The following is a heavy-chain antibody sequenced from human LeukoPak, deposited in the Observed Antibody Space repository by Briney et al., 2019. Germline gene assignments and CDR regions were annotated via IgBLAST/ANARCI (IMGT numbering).Heavy chain of an antibody. V-gene: IGHV3-30*03. Sequence: GGSLRLSCAASGFTFSSYGMHWVRQAPGKGLEWVAVISYDGSNKYYADSVKGRFTISRDNAKNSVYLQMNSLRAEDTAVYYCARGGPDMDVWGKGATVTVSS. CDR3: ARGGPDMDV. D-gene: IGHD3-16*01. J-gene: IGHJ6*03. CDR2: ISYDGSNK. CDR1: GFTFSSYG.